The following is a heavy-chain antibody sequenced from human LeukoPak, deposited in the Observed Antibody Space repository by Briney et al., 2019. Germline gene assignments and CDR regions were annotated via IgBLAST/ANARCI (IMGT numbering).Heavy chain of an antibody. CDR2: VSGSGGRGAT. CDR1: GFTFSNYV. J-gene: IGHJ4*02. D-gene: IGHD6-19*01. Sequence: GGSLRLSCSGSGFTFSNYVMSWVRQAPGKGLEWVSCVSGSGGRGATYYTDSVKGRFTISRDNAKNSLYLQMNSLRAEDTAVYYCARVAVAGPPYFDYWGQGTLVTVSS. V-gene: IGHV3-23*01. CDR3: ARVAVAGPPYFDY.